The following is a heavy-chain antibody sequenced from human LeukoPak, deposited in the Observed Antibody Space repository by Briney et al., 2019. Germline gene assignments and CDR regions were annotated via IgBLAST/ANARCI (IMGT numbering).Heavy chain of an antibody. D-gene: IGHD6-19*01. CDR1: GGSISSSSYY. J-gene: IGHJ4*02. V-gene: IGHV4-39*01. CDR3: ARLLPWLVGYFDY. CDR2: IYYSGST. Sequence: PSETLSLTCTVSGGSISSSSYYWGWIRQPPGKGLEWIGSIYYSGSTYYNPSLKSRVTISVDTSKNQFSLKLSSVTAADTAVYYCARLLPWLVGYFDYWGQGTLVTVSS.